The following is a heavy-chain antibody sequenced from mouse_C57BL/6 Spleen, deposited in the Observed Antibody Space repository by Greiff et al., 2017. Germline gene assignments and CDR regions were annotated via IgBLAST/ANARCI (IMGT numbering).Heavy chain of an antibody. J-gene: IGHJ1*03. D-gene: IGHD1-1*01. CDR1: GYSITSGYY. CDR2: ISYDGSN. Sequence: ESGPGLVKPSQSLSLICSVTGYSITSGYYWNWIRQFPGNKLEWMGYISYDGSNNYNPSLKNRISITRDTSKNQFFLKLNSVTTEDTATYYCARAGSSYVYFDVWGTGTTVTVSS. V-gene: IGHV3-6*01. CDR3: ARAGSSYVYFDV.